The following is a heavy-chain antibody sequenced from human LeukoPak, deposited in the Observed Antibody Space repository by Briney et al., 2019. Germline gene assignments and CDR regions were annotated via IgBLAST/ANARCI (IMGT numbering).Heavy chain of an antibody. J-gene: IGHJ4*02. CDR2: INPKPGVT. Sequence: ASVKVSYKASGYTFTDYYLHWVRQAPGHGLEWMGWINPKPGVTKYAQNFQGRVTMTRDTSISTAYMEVSRLRSDDTAVFYCARDLAMYSPDLDYWGQGTLVTVSS. CDR3: ARDLAMYSPDLDY. V-gene: IGHV1-2*02. CDR1: GYTFTDYY. D-gene: IGHD1-26*01.